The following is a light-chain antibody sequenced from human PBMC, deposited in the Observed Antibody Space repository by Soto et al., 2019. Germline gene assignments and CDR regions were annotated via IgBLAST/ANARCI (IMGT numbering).Light chain of an antibody. Sequence: EIVVSLSPATLSVSQGERATLSCRASHSVSSYLVWYQKKAGQAPRLLIYDASNRAAGIPARFSGSGSGTDFTLTISSLEPEDFAVYYCQQRNNWPLTFGGGTKVDI. J-gene: IGKJ4*01. CDR1: HSVSSY. CDR2: DAS. V-gene: IGKV3-11*01. CDR3: QQRNNWPLT.